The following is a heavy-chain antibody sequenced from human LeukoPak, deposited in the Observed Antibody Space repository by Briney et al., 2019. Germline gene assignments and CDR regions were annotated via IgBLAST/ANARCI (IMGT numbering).Heavy chain of an antibody. V-gene: IGHV1-69*04. Sequence: ASAKVSCKASGGTFSSYAISWVRQAPGQGLEWMGRIIPIFGIANYAQKFQGRVTITADKSTSTAYMELSSLRSEDTAVYYCARAGDDSSGYYYYDYWGQGTLVTVSS. J-gene: IGHJ4*02. D-gene: IGHD3-22*01. CDR2: IIPIFGIA. CDR1: GGTFSSYA. CDR3: ARAGDDSSGYYYYDY.